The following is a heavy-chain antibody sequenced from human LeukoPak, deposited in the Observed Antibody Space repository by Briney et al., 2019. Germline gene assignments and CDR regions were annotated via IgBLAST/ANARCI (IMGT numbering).Heavy chain of an antibody. V-gene: IGHV3-23*01. CDR3: AKLNVGSSSWYDVFDY. J-gene: IGHJ4*02. CDR2: ISGSSGSI. D-gene: IGHD6-13*01. Sequence: PGGSLKLSCAASGFTFRSSALSWVRQAQGKGLEWVSVISGSSGSIYYADSVKGRFTISRDKSKITMYLQMNSLRPEDTAVYYCAKLNVGSSSWYDVFDYWGQGTLVTVSS. CDR1: GFTFRSSA.